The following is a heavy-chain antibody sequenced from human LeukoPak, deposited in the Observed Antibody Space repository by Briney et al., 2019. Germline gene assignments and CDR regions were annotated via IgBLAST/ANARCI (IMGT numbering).Heavy chain of an antibody. CDR2: ISWNSGSI. CDR3: AKEGFSAFDP. V-gene: IGHV3-9*01. J-gene: IGHJ5*02. D-gene: IGHD3-10*01. CDR1: GFTFDDYA. Sequence: PGESLRLSCAASGFTFDDYAMHWVRQAPGKGLEWVSGISWNSGSIGYADSVKGRFTISRDNAKNSLYLQMNSLRAEDTALYYCAKEGFSAFDPWGQGTLVTVSS.